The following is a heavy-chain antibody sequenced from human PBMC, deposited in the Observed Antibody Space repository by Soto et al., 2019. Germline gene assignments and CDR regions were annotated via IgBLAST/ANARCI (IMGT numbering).Heavy chain of an antibody. D-gene: IGHD6-6*01. CDR3: ARDLRRYSSSSREVGAPDY. Sequence: ASVKVSCKASGYTFTGYYMHWVRQAPGQGLEWMGWINPNSGGTNYAQKFQGWVTMTRDTSISTAYMELSRLRSDDTAVYYCARDLRRYSSSSREVGAPDYWGQGTLVTVSS. CDR1: GYTFTGYY. CDR2: INPNSGGT. V-gene: IGHV1-2*04. J-gene: IGHJ4*02.